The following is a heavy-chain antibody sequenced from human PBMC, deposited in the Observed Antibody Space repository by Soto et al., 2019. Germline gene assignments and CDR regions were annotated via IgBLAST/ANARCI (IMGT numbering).Heavy chain of an antibody. J-gene: IGHJ4*02. Sequence: GGSLRLSCEASGLTFTDYIINWVRQAPGKGLEWVSSISSTSNYIYYADLVKGRFTISRDNAKNSLSLQMNSLRAEDTAVYYCARGGPRCDYWGQGTLVTSPQ. D-gene: IGHD3-16*01. CDR1: GLTFTDYI. V-gene: IGHV3-21*01. CDR3: ARGGPRCDY. CDR2: ISSTSNYI.